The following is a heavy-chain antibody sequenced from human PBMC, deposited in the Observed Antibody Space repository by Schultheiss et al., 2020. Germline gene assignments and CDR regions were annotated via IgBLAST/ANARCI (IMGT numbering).Heavy chain of an antibody. V-gene: IGHV1-18*01. D-gene: IGHD6-13*01. J-gene: IGHJ6*02. CDR1: GYTFTSYG. CDR3: ARVSAGLGSSWADYYYYYGMDV. Sequence: ASVKVSCKASGYTFTSYGISWVRQAPGQGLEWMGWISAYNGNTNYAQKLQGRVTMTTDTSTSTAYMELRSLRFDDTAVYYCARVSAGLGSSWADYYYYYGMDVWGQGTTVTVSS. CDR2: ISAYNGNT.